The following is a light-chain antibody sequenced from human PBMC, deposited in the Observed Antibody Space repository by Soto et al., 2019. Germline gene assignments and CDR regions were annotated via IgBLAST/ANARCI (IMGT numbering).Light chain of an antibody. CDR1: QGISSY. V-gene: IGKV1-9*01. J-gene: IGKJ1*01. Sequence: DIQMTQSPSSLSASVGDXVTISXRASQGISSYLAWYQQKPGKAPKXXIYAASTLQSGVPSRFSGSGAGTEFTLTSSSLQPADFATYSCQQLNSYTRTSGQGTKVEIK. CDR3: QQLNSYTRT. CDR2: AAS.